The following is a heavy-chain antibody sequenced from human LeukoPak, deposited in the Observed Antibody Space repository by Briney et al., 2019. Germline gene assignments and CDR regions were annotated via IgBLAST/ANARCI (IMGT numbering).Heavy chain of an antibody. D-gene: IGHD6-13*01. J-gene: IGHJ6*03. CDR3: ARVKQLVLRYMDV. Sequence: GGSLRLSCAASGFTFSSYEMNWVRQAPGKGLEWVSCVSSSGSTIYYADSVKGRFTISRDNAKNSLYLQMNSLRAEDTAVYYCARVKQLVLRYMDVWGKGTTVTISS. V-gene: IGHV3-48*03. CDR1: GFTFSSYE. CDR2: VSSSGSTI.